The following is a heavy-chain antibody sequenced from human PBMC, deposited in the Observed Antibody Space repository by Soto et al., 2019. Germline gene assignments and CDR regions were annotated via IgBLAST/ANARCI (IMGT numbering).Heavy chain of an antibody. V-gene: IGHV1-69*01. Sequence: QVQLVQSGAEVKKPGSSVKVSCTASGGSLRNSVISWVRQAPAQRLEWMGGVIPILGTANYAQKFQGRVTMTADEATSTAYRDSSSLSPADTAVYYCARLGHPGHWGPGTLVIVSS. CDR1: GGSLRNSV. CDR3: ARLGHPGH. J-gene: IGHJ4*02. CDR2: VIPILGTA.